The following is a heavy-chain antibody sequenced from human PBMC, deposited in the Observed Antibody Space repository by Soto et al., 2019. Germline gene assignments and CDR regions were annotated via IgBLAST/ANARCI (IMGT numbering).Heavy chain of an antibody. CDR1: GFTFSSYG. CDR3: AGQPYPIYGMDV. D-gene: IGHD2-2*01. J-gene: IGHJ6*02. Sequence: QVQLVESGGGVVQPGRSLRLSCAASGFTFSSYGMHWVRQAPGKGLEWVAVIWYDGSNKYYADSVKGRFTISRDNSKNTLYLQMNSLRAEDTAVYYCAGQPYPIYGMDVWDQGTTVTVSS. CDR2: IWYDGSNK. V-gene: IGHV3-33*01.